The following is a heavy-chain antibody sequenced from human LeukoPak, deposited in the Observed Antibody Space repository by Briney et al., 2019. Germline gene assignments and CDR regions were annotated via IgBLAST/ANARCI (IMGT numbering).Heavy chain of an antibody. CDR1: GGTFSSYA. J-gene: IGHJ4*02. CDR3: ARGYSSGWDPHDY. D-gene: IGHD6-19*01. CDR2: IIPIFGTA. Sequence: SVKVSCKASGGTFSSYAISWVRQAPGQGLEWMGGIIPIFGTANYAQKFQGRVTITADESTSTAYMELSGLRSEDTAVYYCARGYSSGWDPHDYWGQGTLVTVSS. V-gene: IGHV1-69*13.